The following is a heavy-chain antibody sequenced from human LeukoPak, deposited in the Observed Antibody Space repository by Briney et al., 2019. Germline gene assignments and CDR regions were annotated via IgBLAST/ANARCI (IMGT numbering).Heavy chain of an antibody. J-gene: IGHJ4*02. V-gene: IGHV4-39*01. CDR2: IYYGENT. CDR1: GGSISSGPYY. D-gene: IGHD3-22*01. Sequence: PSETLSLTCAVSGGSISSGPYYWGWIRQPPGKGLEWIGNIYYGENTYYNPSLKSRVTISIDTSKNQFYLKLSSLTAADTAVYFCARRDDSSGYHKIFDYWGPGTLVTVSS. CDR3: ARRDDSSGYHKIFDY.